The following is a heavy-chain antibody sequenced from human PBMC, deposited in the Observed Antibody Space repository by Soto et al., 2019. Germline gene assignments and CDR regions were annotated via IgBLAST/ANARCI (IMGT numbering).Heavy chain of an antibody. Sequence: GGSMRLSCAAAGLSFSDHYLDWVRKKTGKGLGWVGRTRNKANSYTTEYAASVKGRFTISRDDAKNSLYLQMNCLKTEDTAVYYCLRASYSSGWYSDYWGQGTLVTVSS. CDR3: LRASYSSGWYSDY. CDR2: TRNKANSYTT. CDR1: GLSFSDHY. V-gene: IGHV3-72*01. D-gene: IGHD6-19*01. J-gene: IGHJ4*02.